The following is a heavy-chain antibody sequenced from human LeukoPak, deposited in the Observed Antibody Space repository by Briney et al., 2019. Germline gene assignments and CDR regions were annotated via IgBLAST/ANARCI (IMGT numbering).Heavy chain of an antibody. CDR2: IYSGGST. Sequence: PGGSLRLSCAASGFTFSSYGMNWVRQAPGEGLEWVSVIYSGGSTYYADSVKGRFTISRDNSKNTLYLQMNSLRAEDTAVYYCARDTGSMAARFFDNWGQGTLVTVSS. V-gene: IGHV3-53*01. J-gene: IGHJ4*02. D-gene: IGHD2-8*02. CDR1: GFTFSSYG. CDR3: ARDTGSMAARFFDN.